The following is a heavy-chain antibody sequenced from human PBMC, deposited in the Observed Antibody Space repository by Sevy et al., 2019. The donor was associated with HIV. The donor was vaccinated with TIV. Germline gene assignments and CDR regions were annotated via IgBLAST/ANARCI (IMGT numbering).Heavy chain of an antibody. CDR1: GYTFTSYG. CDR3: ASGNIMVYAIEDSAFDI. Sequence: ASVKVSCKASGYTFTSYGISWVRQAPGQGLEWMGWISAYNGNTNYAQKLQGRVTMTTDTSTSTAYMELRSLRSDDTAVYYCASGNIMVYAIEDSAFDIWGQGTMVTVSS. CDR2: ISAYNGNT. V-gene: IGHV1-18*01. J-gene: IGHJ3*02. D-gene: IGHD2-8*01.